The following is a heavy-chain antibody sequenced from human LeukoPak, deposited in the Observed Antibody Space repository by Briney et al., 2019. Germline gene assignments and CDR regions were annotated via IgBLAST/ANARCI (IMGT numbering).Heavy chain of an antibody. D-gene: IGHD2-15*01. CDR2: INHSGST. V-gene: IGHV4-34*01. J-gene: IGHJ5*02. Sequence: SETLSLTCAVYGGSFSGYYWSWIRQPPGKGLEWIGEINHSGSTNYNPSPKSRVTISVDTSKNQFSLKLSSVTAADTAVYYCARVALDVVVAATPGHWFDPWGQGTLVTVSS. CDR1: GGSFSGYY. CDR3: ARVALDVVVAATPGHWFDP.